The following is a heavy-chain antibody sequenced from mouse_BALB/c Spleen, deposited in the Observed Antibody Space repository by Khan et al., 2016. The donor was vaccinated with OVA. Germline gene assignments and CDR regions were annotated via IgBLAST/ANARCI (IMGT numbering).Heavy chain of an antibody. V-gene: IGHV5-17*02. CDR3: ARSKITTWYFDV. CDR1: GFTFSNFG. J-gene: IGHJ1*01. Sequence: EVELVESGGGLVQPGGSRKLSCAASGFTFSNFGMHWVRQAPEKGLEWVAYISSGSATIYSADTVKGRFTISRDNPKNTLLLQMTSLRSEDTAMYYCARSKITTWYFDVWGAGTTVTVSS. CDR2: ISSGSATI. D-gene: IGHD2-4*01.